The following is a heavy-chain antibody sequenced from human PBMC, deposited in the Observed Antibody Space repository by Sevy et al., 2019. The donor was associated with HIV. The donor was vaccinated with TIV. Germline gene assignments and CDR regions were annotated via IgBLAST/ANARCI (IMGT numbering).Heavy chain of an antibody. CDR3: ARVTGSGYSYGGDYFDY. D-gene: IGHD5-18*01. J-gene: IGHJ4*02. CDR2: IKQDGSEK. Sequence: GGSLRLSCAASGFTFSDYYMSWIRQAPGKGLEWVANIKQDGSEKYYVDSVKGRFTISRDNAKNSLYLQMNSLRAEDTAVYYCARVTGSGYSYGGDYFDYWGQGTLVTVSS. V-gene: IGHV3-7*01. CDR1: GFTFSDYY.